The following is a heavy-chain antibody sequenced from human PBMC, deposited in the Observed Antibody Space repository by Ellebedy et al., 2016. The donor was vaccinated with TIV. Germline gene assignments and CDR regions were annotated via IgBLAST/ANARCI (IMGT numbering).Heavy chain of an antibody. CDR2: IYSGGST. Sequence: LSLTCAASGFTVSSNYMSWVRQAPGKGLEWVSVIYSGGSTYYADSVKGRFTISRDNFKNTLFLLMNSLRADDTAVYYCARDRYYDSSGYYYSVTWGQGTLVTVSS. J-gene: IGHJ5*02. V-gene: IGHV3-53*01. CDR1: GFTVSSNY. D-gene: IGHD3-22*01. CDR3: ARDRYYDSSGYYYSVT.